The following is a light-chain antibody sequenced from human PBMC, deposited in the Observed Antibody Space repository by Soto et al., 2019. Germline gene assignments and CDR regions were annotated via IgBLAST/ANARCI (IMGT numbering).Light chain of an antibody. CDR2: DAS. V-gene: IGKV3-11*01. CDR3: QQRSSWPLT. J-gene: IGKJ4*01. CDR1: QSVSSY. Sequence: EIVLTQSPATLSLSPGERATLSCRASQSVSSYLAWYQQKPGQAPRLLMYDASNRATGIPARFSGSGSGTDFTLTISNLEPEDFAVYYCQQRSSWPLTFGGGTKVEIK.